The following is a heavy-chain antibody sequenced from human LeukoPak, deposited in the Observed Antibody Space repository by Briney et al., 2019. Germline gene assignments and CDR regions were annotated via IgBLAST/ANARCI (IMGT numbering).Heavy chain of an antibody. J-gene: IGHJ4*02. Sequence: ASVKVSCTASGYTFTRNYMHWVRQAPGQGLEWMGIINPRGGSTTYAQKFQGRLTMTRDTSTSTVYMELSSLRSEDSAVYYCAREDADYTFSFDFWGQGTLVTVSS. CDR3: AREDADYTFSFDF. V-gene: IGHV1-46*01. CDR1: GYTFTRNY. CDR2: INPRGGST. D-gene: IGHD4-17*01.